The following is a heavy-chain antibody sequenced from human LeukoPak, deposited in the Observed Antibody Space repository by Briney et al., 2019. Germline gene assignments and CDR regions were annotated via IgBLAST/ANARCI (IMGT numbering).Heavy chain of an antibody. V-gene: IGHV3-66*01. Sequence: GGSLRLSCAASGFTVSGNYMNWVRQAPGKGLEWVSVIYSGGTPYYADSVKGRFTISRDNSNNTLYLQLNSLRVEDTAVYYCVRGALGAAGRLDYWGQGTLVTVSS. CDR1: GFTVSGNY. CDR3: VRGALGAAGRLDY. CDR2: IYSGGTP. D-gene: IGHD6-13*01. J-gene: IGHJ4*02.